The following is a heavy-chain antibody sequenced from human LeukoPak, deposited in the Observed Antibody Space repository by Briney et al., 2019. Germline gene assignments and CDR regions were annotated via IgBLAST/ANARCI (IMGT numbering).Heavy chain of an antibody. CDR2: ISSSSSTI. Sequence: PGGSLRLSCAASGFTFSSYSMNWVRQAPGKGLEWVSYISSSSSTIYYADSVKGRFTISRDNAKNSLYLQMNSLRAEDTAVYYCARDLEYQLSDYWGRGTLVTVSS. CDR3: ARDLEYQLSDY. V-gene: IGHV3-48*01. CDR1: GFTFSSYS. J-gene: IGHJ4*02. D-gene: IGHD2-2*01.